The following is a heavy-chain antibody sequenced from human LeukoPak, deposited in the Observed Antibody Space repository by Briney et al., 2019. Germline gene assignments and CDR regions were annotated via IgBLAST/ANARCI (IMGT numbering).Heavy chain of an antibody. CDR2: IKQDGSEK. V-gene: IGHV3-7*01. J-gene: IGHJ4*02. CDR3: ARATYSGSYWADWDYFDY. D-gene: IGHD1-26*01. Sequence: GGSLRLSCAGSGFTFSSYWMSWVRQAPGKGLEWVANIKQDGSEKYYVDSVKGRFTISRDNAKNSLYLQMNSLRAEDTAVYYCARATYSGSYWADWDYFDYWGQGTLVTVSS. CDR1: GFTFSSYW.